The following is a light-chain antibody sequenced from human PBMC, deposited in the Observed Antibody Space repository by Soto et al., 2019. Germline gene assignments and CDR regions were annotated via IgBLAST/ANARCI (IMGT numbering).Light chain of an antibody. V-gene: IGLV1-47*01. Sequence: QSVLTQPPSASGTPGQRVTISCSGSSSNIGSNYVYWYQQLPGTAPKLLIYRNNQRPSGVPDRFSCSKYGTSASLAISGRRSEDEADDYCGAWEDSLSGYVVFGGGTKLTVL. CDR3: GAWEDSLSGYVV. J-gene: IGLJ2*01. CDR2: RNN. CDR1: SSNIGSNY.